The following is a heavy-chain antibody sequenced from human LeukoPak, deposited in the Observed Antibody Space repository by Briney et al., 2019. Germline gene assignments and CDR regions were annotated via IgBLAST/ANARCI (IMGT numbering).Heavy chain of an antibody. CDR2: ISAYNGNT. V-gene: IGHV1-18*01. D-gene: IGHD2-2*02. CDR3: ARDLVVVPAAILDYYYGMDV. J-gene: IGHJ6*02. Sequence: ASVKVSCKASGYTFTSYDISWVRQAPGQGLEWMGWISAYNGNTNYAQKLQGRVTMTTDTSTSTAYMELRSLRSDDTAVYYCARDLVVVPAAILDYYYGMDVWGQGTTVTVSS. CDR1: GYTFTSYD.